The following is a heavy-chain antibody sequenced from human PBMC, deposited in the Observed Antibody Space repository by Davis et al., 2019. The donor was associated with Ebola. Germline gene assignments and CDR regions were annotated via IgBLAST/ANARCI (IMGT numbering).Heavy chain of an antibody. D-gene: IGHD6-13*01. CDR2: ISSSSSTI. CDR1: GFTFSSYS. Sequence: GSLRLSCAASGFTFSSYSMNWVRQAPGKGLKWVSYISSSSSTIYYADSVKGRFTISRDNAKNSLYLQMNSLRDEDTAVYYCARDYSSSWFYYGLDVRGKGTTVTVSS. J-gene: IGHJ6*04. CDR3: ARDYSSSWFYYGLDV. V-gene: IGHV3-48*02.